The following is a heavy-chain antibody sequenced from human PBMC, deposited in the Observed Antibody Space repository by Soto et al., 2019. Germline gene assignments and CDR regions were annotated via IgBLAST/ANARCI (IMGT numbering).Heavy chain of an antibody. CDR2: VNPNTGVT. J-gene: IGHJ4*02. D-gene: IGHD3-22*01. V-gene: IGHV1-2*02. CDR3: ATSGSSYYDTSGNLRLVL. Sequence: ASVKVSCKASGYTFTAFYMNWVRQAPGQGLEWMGWVNPNTGVTKYSQKFQGRVTFTRDTSATTGYMDLSDLTSEDTAVYFCATSGSSYYDTSGNLRLVLWGQGTLVTVSS. CDR1: GYTFTAFY.